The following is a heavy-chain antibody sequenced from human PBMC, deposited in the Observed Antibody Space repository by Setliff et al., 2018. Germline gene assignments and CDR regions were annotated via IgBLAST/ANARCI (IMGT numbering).Heavy chain of an antibody. CDR2: INA. J-gene: IGHJ4*02. Sequence: ASVKVSCKSSGHTFTSYGINWVRQALGQGLEWMGWINAYAQKFQGRVTMTIDTLTSTAYMELRSLRSDDTAVYYCARGPLDFVVTPAAAKFDYWGQGTLVTVS. CDR3: ARGPLDFVVTPAAAKFDY. D-gene: IGHD2-2*01. V-gene: IGHV1-18*01. CDR1: GHTFTSYG.